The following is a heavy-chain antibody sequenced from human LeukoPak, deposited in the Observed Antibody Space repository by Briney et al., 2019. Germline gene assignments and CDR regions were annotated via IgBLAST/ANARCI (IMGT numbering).Heavy chain of an antibody. D-gene: IGHD5-18*01. CDR3: ASLHSYGQFDY. J-gene: IGHJ4*02. CDR2: ISSSSSTI. Sequence: PGGSLRLSCAASGFTFNTYTMNWVRQAPGKGLEWVSYISSSSSTIYYADSVKGRFTISRDNAKNSLYLQMNSLRAEDTAVYYCASLHSYGQFDYWGQGTLVTVSS. CDR1: GFTFNTYT. V-gene: IGHV3-48*01.